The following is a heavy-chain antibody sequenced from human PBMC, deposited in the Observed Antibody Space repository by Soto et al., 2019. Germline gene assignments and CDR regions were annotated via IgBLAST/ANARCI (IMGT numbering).Heavy chain of an antibody. Sequence: QVQAVQSEVEVKRPGASVRISCKSSGFTLDNHAMTWMRQAPGKGLEMMAWIGAIVYNDATNYAQKFQGRLTMARATSPNTVYMYLSSLRSDDTAGYYCARRTKVAGGWYFDFWGRGTLVAVSS. CDR3: ARRTKVAGGWYFDF. CDR2: IGAIVYNDAT. CDR1: GFTLDNHA. D-gene: IGHD4-17*01. J-gene: IGHJ2*01. V-gene: IGHV1-18*01.